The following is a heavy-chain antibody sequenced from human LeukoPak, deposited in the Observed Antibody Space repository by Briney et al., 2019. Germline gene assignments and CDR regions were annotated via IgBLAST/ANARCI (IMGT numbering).Heavy chain of an antibody. CDR1: GFTFGDDG. Sequence: GGSLRLSCTASGFTFGDDGMSWFRQAPGKGLEWVGFIRSKAYGGTAEYAASVKGRFTVSRDNANNSLYLHVNSLRDEDTAVYYCVRDHDWSFDLWGQGALVTVSS. CDR2: IRSKAYGGTA. D-gene: IGHD1-1*01. J-gene: IGHJ4*02. CDR3: VRDHDWSFDL. V-gene: IGHV3-49*03.